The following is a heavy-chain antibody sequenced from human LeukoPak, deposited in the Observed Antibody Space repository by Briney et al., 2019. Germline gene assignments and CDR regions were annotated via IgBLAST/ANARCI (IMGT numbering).Heavy chain of an antibody. J-gene: IGHJ3*02. Sequence: ASVKVSCKASGYTFTYHYIHLVRQAPGQGLEWMGIINPSNGDTNYAQRFQGRVTMTRDTSTSTVYMELSSLRSEDTAVYYCAGGTTNTKGAFDMWGQGTMVTVSS. D-gene: IGHD2-8*01. V-gene: IGHV1-46*01. CDR3: AGGTTNTKGAFDM. CDR1: GYTFTYHY. CDR2: INPSNGDT.